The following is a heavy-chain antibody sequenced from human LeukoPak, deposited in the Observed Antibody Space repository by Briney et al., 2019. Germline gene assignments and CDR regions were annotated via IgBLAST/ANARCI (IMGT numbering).Heavy chain of an antibody. CDR3: ARAQVAAPTDL. CDR1: GFPFSSYA. D-gene: IGHD2-15*01. J-gene: IGHJ4*02. Sequence: GGSLRLSCAASGFPFSSYAMYWVRQAPGKGLVWVARIHGDGDKISYADHGRGRFTHSRDNAKDTLYLHVNSLRPEDTAVYYCARAQVAAPTDLWGQETLVTVSS. CDR2: IHGDGDKI. V-gene: IGHV3-74*01.